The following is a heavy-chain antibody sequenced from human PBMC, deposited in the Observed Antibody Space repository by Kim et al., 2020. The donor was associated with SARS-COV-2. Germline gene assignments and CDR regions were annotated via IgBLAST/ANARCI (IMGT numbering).Heavy chain of an antibody. CDR1: GFTFDDYA. V-gene: IGHV3-9*01. CDR2: ISWNSGSI. J-gene: IGHJ5*02. CDR3: AKDMYGFWVAGNWFDP. D-gene: IGHD6-19*01. Sequence: GGSLRLSCAASGFTFDDYAMHWVRQAPGKGLEWVSGISWNSGSIGYADSVKGRFTISRDNAKNSLYLQMNSLRAEDTALYYCAKDMYGFWVAGNWFDPWGQGTLVTVSS.